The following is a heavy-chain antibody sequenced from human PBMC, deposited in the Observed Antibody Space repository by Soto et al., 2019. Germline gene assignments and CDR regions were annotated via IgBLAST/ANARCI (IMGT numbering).Heavy chain of an antibody. Sequence: ASVKVSCKASGYTFTSYGISWVRQAPGQGLEWMGCINPYSGNTGYAQKFQGRVTMTRNTSISTAYMELSSLRSEDTAVYYCARWEQWLDGSWFDPWGQGTLVTVSS. D-gene: IGHD6-19*01. CDR2: INPYSGNT. CDR1: GYTFTSYG. J-gene: IGHJ5*02. CDR3: ARWEQWLDGSWFDP. V-gene: IGHV1-8*02.